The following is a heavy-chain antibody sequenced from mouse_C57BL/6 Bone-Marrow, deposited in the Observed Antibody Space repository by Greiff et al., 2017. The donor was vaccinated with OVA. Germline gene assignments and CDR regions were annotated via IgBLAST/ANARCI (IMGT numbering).Heavy chain of an antibody. CDR1: GFTFSSYG. CDR2: ISSGGSYT. D-gene: IGHD2-2*01. V-gene: IGHV5-6*01. J-gene: IGHJ3*01. Sequence: EVQLVESGADLVKPGGSLKLSCAASGFTFSSYGMSWVRQTPDKRLEWVATISSGGSYTYYPDSVKGRFTISIDNANNTLYLQISSRKSEDTAMYYCAGPLYGSLFAYWGQGTLVTVSA. CDR3: AGPLYGSLFAY.